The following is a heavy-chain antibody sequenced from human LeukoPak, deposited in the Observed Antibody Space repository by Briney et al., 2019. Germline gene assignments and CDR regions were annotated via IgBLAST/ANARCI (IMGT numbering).Heavy chain of an antibody. CDR1: GGTFSSYA. V-gene: IGHV1-2*02. D-gene: IGHD5-18*01. CDR2: INPNSGGT. Sequence: ASVKVSCKASGGTFSSYAISWVRQAPGQGLEWMGWINPNSGGTNYAQKFQGRVTMTRDTSISTAYMELSRLRSDDTAVYYCARDTWIQLWLEDYWGQGTLVTVSS. CDR3: ARDTWIQLWLEDY. J-gene: IGHJ4*02.